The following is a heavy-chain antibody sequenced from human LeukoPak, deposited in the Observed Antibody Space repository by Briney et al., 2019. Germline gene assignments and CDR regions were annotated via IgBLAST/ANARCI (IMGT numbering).Heavy chain of an antibody. CDR3: ASLNSYYYGMDV. CDR2: IYSGGST. Sequence: PGGSLRLSCAASGFTVSSNYMSWVRQAPGKGLEWVSVIYSGGSTYYADSVKGRFTISRDNSKNTLYLQMNSLRAEDTAVYYCASLNSYYYGMDVWGQGTTVTVSS. CDR1: GFTVSSNY. J-gene: IGHJ6*02. V-gene: IGHV3-66*01.